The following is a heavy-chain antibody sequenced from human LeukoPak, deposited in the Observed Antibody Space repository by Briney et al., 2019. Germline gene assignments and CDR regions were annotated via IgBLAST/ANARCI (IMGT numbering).Heavy chain of an antibody. CDR1: GGSVSGASISSHY. V-gene: IGHV4-61*03. CDR3: ARGDPVGLFDD. CDR2: IFHSGTT. J-gene: IGHJ4*02. D-gene: IGHD1-26*01. Sequence: SETLSLTCTVSGGSVSGASISSHYWSWIRQPPGKGLEWIGYIFHSGTTNYNPPLKSRVTISVDTSKNHCSLRLSSVTAADTAVYYCARGDPVGLFDDWGQGILVTVSS.